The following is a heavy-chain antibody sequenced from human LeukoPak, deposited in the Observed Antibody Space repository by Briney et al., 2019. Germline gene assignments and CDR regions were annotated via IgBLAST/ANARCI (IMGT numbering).Heavy chain of an antibody. Sequence: PGGSLRLSCAASGFIFSNYAMSWVRQAPGKGLEWVSSINLSGGNTYYADSMKGRFTISRDNSKNTLYLQMNSLRAEDTAIYYCAKAQSEYQLLFFIDSWGQGTLVTVSS. CDR1: GFIFSNYA. D-gene: IGHD2-2*01. CDR3: AKAQSEYQLLFFIDS. V-gene: IGHV3-23*01. CDR2: INLSGGNT. J-gene: IGHJ4*02.